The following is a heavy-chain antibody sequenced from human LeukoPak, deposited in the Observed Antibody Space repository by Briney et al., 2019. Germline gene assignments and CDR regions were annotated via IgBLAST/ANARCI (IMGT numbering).Heavy chain of an antibody. CDR1: SGSINSYY. D-gene: IGHD3-22*01. Sequence: SETLSLTCTVSSGSINSYYWSWIRQPPGKGLEWIAYIHYSGSTNYNPSLKSRLTISLDTSKNQFSLKLTSVTAADTAMYYCARGYYELGYFDLWGRGTLVTVSS. J-gene: IGHJ2*01. CDR2: IHYSGST. CDR3: ARGYYELGYFDL. V-gene: IGHV4-59*12.